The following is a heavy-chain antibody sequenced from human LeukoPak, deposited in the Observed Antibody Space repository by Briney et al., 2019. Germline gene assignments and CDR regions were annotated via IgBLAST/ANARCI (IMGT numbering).Heavy chain of an antibody. J-gene: IGHJ4*02. CDR2: IYYSGSA. CDR3: ARHHDYGDYFDY. D-gene: IGHD4-17*01. Sequence: PSETLSLTCTVSGGTINNYYWSWIRQPPGKGLEWIGHIYYSGSANYNPSLTSRAIISADTSKNKFSLKLTSVTAADTAVYYCARHHDYGDYFDYWGQGTLVTVSS. CDR1: GGTINNYY. V-gene: IGHV4-59*08.